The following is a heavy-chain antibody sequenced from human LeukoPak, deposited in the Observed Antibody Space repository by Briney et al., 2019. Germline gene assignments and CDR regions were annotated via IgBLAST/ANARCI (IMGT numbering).Heavy chain of an antibody. CDR1: GFTFSSYG. J-gene: IGHJ6*03. D-gene: IGHD2-15*01. V-gene: IGHV3-30*02. CDR3: AKVGGGSRYGRYYYMDV. CDR2: IRYDGSNK. Sequence: GGSLRLSCAASGFTFSSYGMHWVRQAPGKGLEWVAFIRYDGSNKYYADSVKGRFTISRDNSKNTLYLQMNSLRAEDTAVYYCAKVGGGSRYGRYYYMDVWGKGTTVTISS.